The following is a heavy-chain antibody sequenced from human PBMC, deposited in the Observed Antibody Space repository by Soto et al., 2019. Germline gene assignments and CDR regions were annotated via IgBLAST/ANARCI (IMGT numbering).Heavy chain of an antibody. J-gene: IGHJ4*02. D-gene: IGHD6-19*01. CDR1: GFTFGNYA. CDR3: AKATYSSGWRYYFDF. Sequence: EVQLLESGGGLVQPGGSLRLSCAASGFTFGNYALSWVRQAPGKGLEWVSAISGSSDHTFYADSVKGRFTISRDNSKSTLYLQVNSLRAEDTAVYYCAKATYSSGWRYYFDFWGQGTQVTVSS. CDR2: ISGSSDHT. V-gene: IGHV3-23*01.